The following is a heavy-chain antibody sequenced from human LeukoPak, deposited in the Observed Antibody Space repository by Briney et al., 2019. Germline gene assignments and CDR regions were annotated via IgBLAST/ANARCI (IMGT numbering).Heavy chain of an antibody. CDR1: GFTFDDYA. CDR2: ISWNSGSI. V-gene: IGHV3-9*03. CDR3: VKSRYCNSTSCYTGFDY. D-gene: IGHD2-2*02. Sequence: PGGSLRLSCPASGFTFDDYARHWVRQAPGKGLEWVSGISWNSGSIGYAYSVKGRFIISRDNAKNSLHLQMNSLRAEDMGLYYCVKSRYCNSTSCYTGFDYWGQGTLVTVSS. J-gene: IGHJ4*02.